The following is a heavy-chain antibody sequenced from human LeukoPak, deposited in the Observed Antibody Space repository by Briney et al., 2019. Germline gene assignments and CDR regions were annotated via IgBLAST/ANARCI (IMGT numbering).Heavy chain of an antibody. Sequence: GFLRLSCAASGFTFSSYAMSWVRQAPGKGLEWVSAISGSGGSTYYADSVKGRFTISRDNSKNTLYLQMNSLRAEDTAVYYCAKGEDFWSGYIDYWGQGTLVTVSS. J-gene: IGHJ4*02. D-gene: IGHD3-3*01. CDR1: GFTFSSYA. CDR2: ISGSGGST. V-gene: IGHV3-23*01. CDR3: AKGEDFWSGYIDY.